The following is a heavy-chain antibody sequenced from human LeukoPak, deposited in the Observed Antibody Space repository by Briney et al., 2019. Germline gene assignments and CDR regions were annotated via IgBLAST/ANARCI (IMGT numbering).Heavy chain of an antibody. CDR1: GFTFSSYA. V-gene: IGHV3-23*01. CDR2: ISGSGGST. Sequence: QSGGSLRLSCAASGFTFSSYAMSWVRQAPGKGLEWVSAISGSGGSTYYADSVKGRFTISRDNSKNTLYLQMNSLRAEDTAVYYCAKGIAAPNGLRYFDYWGQGTLVTVSS. D-gene: IGHD6-6*01. CDR3: AKGIAAPNGLRYFDY. J-gene: IGHJ4*02.